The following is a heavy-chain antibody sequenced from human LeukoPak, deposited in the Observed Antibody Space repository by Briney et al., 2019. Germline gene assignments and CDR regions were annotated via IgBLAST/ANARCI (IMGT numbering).Heavy chain of an antibody. CDR1: GYTFTSYY. CDR3: ARAPNRDGYHYYYYMDV. D-gene: IGHD5-24*01. CDR2: INPSGGST. J-gene: IGHJ6*03. Sequence: GASVKVSCKASGYTFTSYYMHWVGQAPGHGLEWMGIINPSGGSTSYAQKFQGRVTMTRDMSTSTVYMELSSLRSEDTAVYYCARAPNRDGYHYYYYMDVWGKGTTVTISS. V-gene: IGHV1-46*01.